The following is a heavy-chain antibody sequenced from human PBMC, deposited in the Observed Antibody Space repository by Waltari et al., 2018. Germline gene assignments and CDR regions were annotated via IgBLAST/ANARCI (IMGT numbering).Heavy chain of an antibody. Sequence: QVQLQESGPGLVKPSGTLSLTCAVSGGSIISTNWWSWVRQPPGKGLEWIGEFYHSGSTSYNPSLRIRVTISVDKSKNQFSLKLSSVTAADTAMYYCARFYGDYYFDYWGQGTLVTVSS. J-gene: IGHJ4*02. CDR2: FYHSGST. D-gene: IGHD4-17*01. V-gene: IGHV4-4*02. CDR1: GGSIISTNW. CDR3: ARFYGDYYFDY.